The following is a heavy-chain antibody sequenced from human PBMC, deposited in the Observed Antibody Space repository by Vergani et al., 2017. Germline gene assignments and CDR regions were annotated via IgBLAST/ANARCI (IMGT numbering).Heavy chain of an antibody. Sequence: QVQLQESGPGLVKPSQTLSLPCTVSGGSISSGSYYWSWIRQPAGKGLEWIGRIYTSGSTNYNPSLKSRVTMSVDTSKNQFSLKLSSVTAADTAVYYCARENYYDFWSGYHTYYYYYMDVWGKGTTVTVSS. J-gene: IGHJ6*03. V-gene: IGHV4-61*02. D-gene: IGHD3-3*01. CDR3: ARENYYDFWSGYHTYYYYYMDV. CDR2: IYTSGST. CDR1: GGSISSGSYY.